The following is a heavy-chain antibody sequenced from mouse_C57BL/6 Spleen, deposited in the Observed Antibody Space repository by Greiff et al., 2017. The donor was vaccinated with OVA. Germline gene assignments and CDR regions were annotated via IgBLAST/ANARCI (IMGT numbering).Heavy chain of an antibody. D-gene: IGHD1-1*01. Sequence: QVQLQQPGAELVMPGASVKLSCKASGYTFTSYWMHWVKQRPGQGLEWIGEIDPSDSYTNYNQKFKGKSTLTVDKSSSTAYMQLSSLTSEDSAVYYCAIRYYYGSSWDYFDYWGQGTTLTVSS. V-gene: IGHV1-69*01. CDR3: AIRYYYGSSWDYFDY. CDR2: IDPSDSYT. J-gene: IGHJ2*01. CDR1: GYTFTSYW.